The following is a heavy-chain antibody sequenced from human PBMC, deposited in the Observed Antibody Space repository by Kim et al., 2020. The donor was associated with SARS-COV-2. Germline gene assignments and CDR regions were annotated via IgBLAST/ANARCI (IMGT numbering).Heavy chain of an antibody. Sequence: YADSVKGRFRIYRDKAENSLYLKMESLRADDTALYYCARNSRPKPHYYFDLWGRGTLVTVSS. D-gene: IGHD1-26*01. V-gene: IGHV3-11*01. J-gene: IGHJ2*01. CDR3: ARNSRPKPHYYFDL.